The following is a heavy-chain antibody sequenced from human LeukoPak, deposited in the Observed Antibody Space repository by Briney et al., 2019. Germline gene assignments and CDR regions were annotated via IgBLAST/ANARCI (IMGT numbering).Heavy chain of an antibody. D-gene: IGHD6-6*01. V-gene: IGHV1-18*01. CDR1: GYTFISYG. J-gene: IGHJ4*02. Sequence: ASVKLSCKASGYTFISYGVTWVRQAPGQGLEWMGWISGYNGNTNYAQNLQGRVTMTTDTSTRTAYMELRSLRSDDTAVYYCARDLWYSLSSGILDSGGQGTLVTVSS. CDR3: ARDLWYSLSSGILDS. CDR2: ISGYNGNT.